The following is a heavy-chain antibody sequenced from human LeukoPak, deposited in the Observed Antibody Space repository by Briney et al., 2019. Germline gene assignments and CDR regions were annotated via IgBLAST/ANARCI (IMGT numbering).Heavy chain of an antibody. CDR1: GFTFSSYA. D-gene: IGHD3-10*01. J-gene: IGHJ5*02. CDR2: ISYDGSNK. CDR3: ARESGYYGSGFDP. V-gene: IGHV3-30*04. Sequence: GGSLRLSCAASGFTFSSYAMHWVRQAPGKGLEWVAVISYDGSNKYYADSVKGRFNISRDNAKNTLYLQMNSLRAEDTAVYYCARESGYYGSGFDPWGQGTLVTVSS.